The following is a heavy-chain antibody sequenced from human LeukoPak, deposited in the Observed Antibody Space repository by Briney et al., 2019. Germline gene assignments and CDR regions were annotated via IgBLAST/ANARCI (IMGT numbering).Heavy chain of an antibody. CDR3: ARVRGIAATITPLGY. V-gene: IGHV1-8*01. J-gene: IGHJ4*02. CDR2: MNPNSGNT. Sequence: ASVKVSCEASGYTFTSYDINWVRQATGQGLEWMGWMNPNSGNTGYAQKFQGRVTMTRNTSISTAYMELSSLRSEDTAVYYCARVRGIAATITPLGYWGQGTLVTVSS. D-gene: IGHD5-12*01. CDR1: GYTFTSYD.